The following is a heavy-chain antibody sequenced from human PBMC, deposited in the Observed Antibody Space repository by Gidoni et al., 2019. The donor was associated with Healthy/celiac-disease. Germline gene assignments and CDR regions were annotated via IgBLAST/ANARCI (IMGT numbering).Heavy chain of an antibody. V-gene: IGHV3-21*01. CDR2: ISSSSMYI. Sequence: EVQLVESGGGLVKPGGSLRLSCAASGFTFSSYSMNWVRQAPGKGLEWVSSISSSSMYIYYADSVKGRLTISRDNAKNSLYLQMNSLRAEDTAVYYCARVARTNAFDIWGQGTMVTVSS. D-gene: IGHD2-15*01. CDR3: ARVARTNAFDI. CDR1: GFTFSSYS. J-gene: IGHJ3*02.